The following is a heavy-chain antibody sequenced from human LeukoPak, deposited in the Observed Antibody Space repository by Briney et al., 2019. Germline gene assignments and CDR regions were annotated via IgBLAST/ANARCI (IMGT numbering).Heavy chain of an antibody. CDR3: ARGRDRSKAGDH. V-gene: IGHV4-34*01. CDR1: GGSCDDYY. J-gene: IGHJ4*02. CDR2: IHPSGIF. Sequence: PSETLSLTCAVYGGSCDDYYRSWLRQPPGKGLEWIGEIHPSGIFYYNSSLLSRVTISIDTSKSQFSLRLTSVTAADTAFYYCARGRDRSKAGDHWGQGSLVTVSS. D-gene: IGHD5-24*01.